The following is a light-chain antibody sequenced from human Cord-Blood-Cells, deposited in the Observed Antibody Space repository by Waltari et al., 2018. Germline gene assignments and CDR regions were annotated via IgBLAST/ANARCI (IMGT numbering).Light chain of an antibody. V-gene: IGKV1-39*01. J-gene: IGKJ5*01. CDR3: QQSYSTPIT. CDR2: AAS. Sequence: DIQMSQSPSSLSAYVGDRVTITCRASQSISSYLNWYKQKPGKAPKLLIYAASSLQSGVPSRFSGSGSGTDCTLTISSLQPEDFATYYCQQSYSTPITFGQGTRLEIK. CDR1: QSISSY.